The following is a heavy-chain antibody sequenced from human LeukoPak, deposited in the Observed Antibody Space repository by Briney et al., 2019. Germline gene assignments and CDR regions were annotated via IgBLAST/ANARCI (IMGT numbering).Heavy chain of an antibody. V-gene: IGHV4-59*02. CDR3: ARSVNLNAAWFDP. Sequence: PSETLSLTCSVSGNSVSSDFWSWIRQSPGKGLEWIAFMYDRGSTYYNPSLKSRVTISIDTSKNQFSLQLRSVTAADTAVYYCARSVNLNAAWFDPWGQGTQVTVSS. CDR2: MYDRGST. CDR1: GNSVSSDF. J-gene: IGHJ5*02. D-gene: IGHD4-17*01.